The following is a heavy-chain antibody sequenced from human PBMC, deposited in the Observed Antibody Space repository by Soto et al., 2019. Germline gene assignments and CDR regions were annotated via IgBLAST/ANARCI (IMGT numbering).Heavy chain of an antibody. CDR2: ISSGSSTI. D-gene: IGHD4-4*01. V-gene: IGHV3-48*04. J-gene: IGHJ4*02. Sequence: HPGGSLRLSCAASGFIFSTYSMNWVRQAPGKGLEWVSHISSGSSTIYYADSVRGRFTISRDNAKNSLYLQMNSLRAEDTAVYYCARVNPYYGSNSGFDSWGQGTLVTVSS. CDR1: GFIFSTYS. CDR3: ARVNPYYGSNSGFDS.